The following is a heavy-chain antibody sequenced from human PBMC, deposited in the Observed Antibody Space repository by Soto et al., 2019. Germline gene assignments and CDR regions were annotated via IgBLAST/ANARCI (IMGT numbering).Heavy chain of an antibody. CDR1: CGSISGYY. CDR2: MYNTGST. D-gene: IGHD2-21*02. J-gene: IGHJ6*02. V-gene: IGHV4-59*01. Sequence: SETLSLTCTVSCGSISGYYWSWIRQPPGKGLEWIGYMYNTGSTVYNPSFKSRVTISVDTSKNQFSLKLNSVTAADTAVYYCARDLWGYCGTDCYPLYVWGQGTTVTVSS. CDR3: ARDLWGYCGTDCYPLYV.